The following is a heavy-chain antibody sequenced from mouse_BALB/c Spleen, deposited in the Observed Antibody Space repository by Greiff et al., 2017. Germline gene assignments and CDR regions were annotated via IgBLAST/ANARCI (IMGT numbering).Heavy chain of an antibody. CDR3: ARNGGYGMVLDY. CDR1: GFSLTSYG. Sequence: VHLVESGPGLVQPSQSLSITCTVSGFSLTSYGVHWVRQSPGKGLEWLGVIWSGGSTDYNAAFISRLSISKDNSKSQVFFKMNSLQANDTAIYYCARNGGYGMVLDYWGQGTTLTVSS. CDR2: IWSGGST. D-gene: IGHD2-10*02. J-gene: IGHJ2*01. V-gene: IGHV2-2*02.